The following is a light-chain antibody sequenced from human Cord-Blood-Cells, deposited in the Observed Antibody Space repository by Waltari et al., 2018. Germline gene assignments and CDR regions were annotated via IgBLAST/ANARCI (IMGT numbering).Light chain of an antibody. J-gene: IGKJ1*01. CDR3: QQYNSNPPT. CDR1: QSISSW. V-gene: IGKV1-5*03. CDR2: KAS. Sequence: DIQMTQSPSTLSASVGDRATITCRASQSISSWLAWYQQKPGKAPKLLIYKASSLESGVPSRFSGSGSGTEFTLTISSLQPDDFATYYCQQYNSNPPTFGQGTKVEIK.